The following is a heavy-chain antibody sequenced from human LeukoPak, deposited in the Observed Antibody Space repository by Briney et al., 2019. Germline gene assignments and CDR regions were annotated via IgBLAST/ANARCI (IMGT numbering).Heavy chain of an antibody. CDR3: ARVRGGDGYNFAWDFDY. CDR2: IYHSGST. J-gene: IGHJ4*02. V-gene: IGHV4-38-2*02. Sequence: SETLSLTCTVSGYSISSGYYWGWIRQPPGKGLEWIGSIYHSGSTYYNPPLKSRVTISVDTSKNQFSLKLSSVTAADTAVYYCARVRGGDGYNFAWDFDYWGQGTLVTVSS. D-gene: IGHD5-24*01. CDR1: GYSISSGYY.